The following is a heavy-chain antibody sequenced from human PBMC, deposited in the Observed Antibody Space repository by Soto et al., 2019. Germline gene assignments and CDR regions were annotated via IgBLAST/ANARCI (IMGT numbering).Heavy chain of an antibody. V-gene: IGHV3-23*01. CDR1: GLTFSSYA. J-gene: IGHJ6*02. CDR3: AKGDYYDSSGYYYYYGMDV. CDR2: ISGSGGST. D-gene: IGHD3-22*01. Sequence: PGGSLRLSCAASGLTFSSYAMSWVRQAPGKGLEWVSAISGSGGSTYYADSVKGRFTISRDNSKNTLYLQMNSLRAEDTAVYYCAKGDYYDSSGYYYYYGMDVWGQGTTVTVSS.